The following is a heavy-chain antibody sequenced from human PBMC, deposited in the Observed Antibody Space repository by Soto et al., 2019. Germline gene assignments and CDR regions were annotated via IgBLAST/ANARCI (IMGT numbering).Heavy chain of an antibody. J-gene: IGHJ4*02. D-gene: IGHD6-13*01. Sequence: QVQLQESGPDLVRPSGTVSLTCAVSGLSISSGDWWSWVRQPPGKGLEWIGEIHHSGSANYNPSLKSRVTLSVVPSKDLFSLTLISVTAXDTAXYYCARDQGSHPGDWGQGTLVSVSS. CDR2: IHHSGSA. CDR3: ARDQGSHPGD. V-gene: IGHV4-4*02. CDR1: GLSISSGDW.